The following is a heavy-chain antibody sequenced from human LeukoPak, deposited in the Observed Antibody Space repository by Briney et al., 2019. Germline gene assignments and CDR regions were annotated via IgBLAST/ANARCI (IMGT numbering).Heavy chain of an antibody. Sequence: SETLSLTCTVSGGSVSSGSYYGSWIRQPPGKGLGWIVYIYYSGSTNYNPSLKSRVTISVDTSKNQFSLKLSSVTAADTAVYYRARGWGNWKDEQIFDDYWGQGTLVTVSS. CDR2: IYYSGST. V-gene: IGHV4-61*01. D-gene: IGHD1-1*01. J-gene: IGHJ4*02. CDR3: ARGWGNWKDEQIFDDY. CDR1: GGSVSSGSYY.